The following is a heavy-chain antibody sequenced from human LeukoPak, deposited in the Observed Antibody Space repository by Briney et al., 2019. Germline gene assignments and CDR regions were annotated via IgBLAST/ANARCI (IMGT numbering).Heavy chain of an antibody. CDR3: GRDLSGWYGPDY. J-gene: IGHJ4*02. CDR2: ISSSSSYI. V-gene: IGHV3-21*04. Sequence: PGGSLRLSCAASGFTFSSYSMNWVRQAPGKWLEWVSSISSSSSYIYYADSVKGRFTISRDNAKNSLYLQMDSLRAEDTALYYCGRDLSGWYGPDYWGQGTLVTVSS. CDR1: GFTFSSYS. D-gene: IGHD6-19*01.